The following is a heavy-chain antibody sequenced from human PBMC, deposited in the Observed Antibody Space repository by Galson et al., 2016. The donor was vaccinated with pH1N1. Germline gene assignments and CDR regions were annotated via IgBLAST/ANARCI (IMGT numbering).Heavy chain of an antibody. CDR1: GFTFNNYA. J-gene: IGHJ4*02. V-gene: IGHV3-23*01. CDR2: ISGTGDPT. D-gene: IGHD1-26*01. CDR3: AKDLGRYSEIDY. Sequence: SLRLSCAGSGFTFNNYAMSWVRQAPGKGLEWVSTISGTGDPTYYADSVKGRFTISRDNSNNTVYLRMNSLRVEDTAVYYCAKDLGRYSEIDYWGQGTLVTVSS.